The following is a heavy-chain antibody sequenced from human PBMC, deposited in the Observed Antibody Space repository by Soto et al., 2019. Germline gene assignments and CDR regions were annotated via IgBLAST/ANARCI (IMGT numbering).Heavy chain of an antibody. V-gene: IGHV3-15*07. CDR3: TTDIMPWFKLDY. Sequence: GGSHRLSSTASGFTCINAWTNWVRQAPGKGLEWVGHIKTKNEGGATDYAAPVKGRFTISRDDSKNTVYLQMNSLKSEDTAVYYCTTDIMPWFKLDYWGQGTLVTVSS. D-gene: IGHD3-16*01. CDR1: GFTCINAW. J-gene: IGHJ4*02. CDR2: IKTKNEGGAT.